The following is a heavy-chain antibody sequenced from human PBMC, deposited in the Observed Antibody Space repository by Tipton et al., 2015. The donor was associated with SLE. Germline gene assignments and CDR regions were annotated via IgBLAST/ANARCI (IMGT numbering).Heavy chain of an antibody. Sequence: LRLSCTVSGGSISGYYWSWIRQPPGKGLEWIGEINHSGSTNYNPSLKSRVTISVDTSKNQFSLKLSSVTAADTAVYYCASGIRTFDYWGQGTLVTVSS. CDR2: INHSGST. CDR1: GGSISGYY. V-gene: IGHV4-34*01. J-gene: IGHJ4*02. CDR3: ASGIRTFDY.